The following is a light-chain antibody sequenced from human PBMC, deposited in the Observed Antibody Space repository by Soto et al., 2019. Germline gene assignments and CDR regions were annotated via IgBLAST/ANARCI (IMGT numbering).Light chain of an antibody. V-gene: IGKV3-11*01. J-gene: IGKJ2*01. CDR1: QSVSSY. CDR2: DSF. CDR3: QQRSDGPAFT. Sequence: EIVLTQSPATLSLSPGERATLSCRASQSVSSYLAWYQQKPGQAPRLLIYDSFNRATGIPARFSSSGSGTDFTLTISSLEPEDFAVYYCQQRSDGPAFTFGQGTKLEIK.